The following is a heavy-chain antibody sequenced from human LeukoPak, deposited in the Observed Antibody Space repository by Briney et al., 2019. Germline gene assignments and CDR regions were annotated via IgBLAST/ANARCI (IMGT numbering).Heavy chain of an antibody. CDR3: ATGPSGSWGGWVY. Sequence: GGSLRLSCAASGFTVSSNYMSWVRQAPGKGLEWVSVIYSGGSTSNADSLKGRFTISRDNSKNTLYLQMSSLRAEDTAVYYCATGPSGSWGGWVYWGQGTLVTVSS. CDR1: GFTVSSNY. CDR2: IYSGGST. J-gene: IGHJ4*02. D-gene: IGHD3-10*01. V-gene: IGHV3-66*01.